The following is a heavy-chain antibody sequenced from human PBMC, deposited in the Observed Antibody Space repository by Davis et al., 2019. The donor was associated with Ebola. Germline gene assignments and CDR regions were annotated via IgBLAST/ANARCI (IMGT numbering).Heavy chain of an antibody. V-gene: IGHV4-34*01. J-gene: IGHJ6*02. CDR1: GGSFSGYY. D-gene: IGHD6-13*01. Sequence: MPSETLSLTCAVYGGSFSGYYWSWIRQPPGKGLEWIGEINHSGSTNYNPSLKSRVTISVDTSKNQFSLKLSSVTAADTAVYYCARVGAIAAAGTDYHYYYGMDVWGQGTTVTVSS. CDR3: ARVGAIAAAGTDYHYYYGMDV. CDR2: INHSGST.